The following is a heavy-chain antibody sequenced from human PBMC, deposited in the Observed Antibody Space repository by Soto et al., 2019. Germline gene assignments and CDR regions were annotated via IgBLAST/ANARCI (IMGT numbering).Heavy chain of an antibody. Sequence: SVKVSCKASGGTFSSYAISWVRQAPGQGLEWMGGIIPIFGTANYAQKFQGRVTITADESTSTAYMELSSLRSEDTAVYYCARVPWIQRPGAFDIWGQGTMVTVSS. CDR2: IIPIFGTA. CDR3: ARVPWIQRPGAFDI. V-gene: IGHV1-69*13. D-gene: IGHD5-18*01. J-gene: IGHJ3*02. CDR1: GGTFSSYA.